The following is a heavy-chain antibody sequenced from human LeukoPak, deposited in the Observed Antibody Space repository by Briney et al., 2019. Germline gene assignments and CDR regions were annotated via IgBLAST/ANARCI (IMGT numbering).Heavy chain of an antibody. CDR1: GFTVRSNY. D-gene: IGHD2-21*02. Sequence: GGSLRLSCAGSGFTVRSNYMSWVRQAPGKGLEWVSAMYSGGSTDYADSVKGRFTISRDNSKNTLFLQMNSLRSEDTAVYYCVRDRHCAGDCPPGNFQHWGQGALVMVSS. J-gene: IGHJ1*01. CDR3: VRDRHCAGDCPPGNFQH. CDR2: MYSGGST. V-gene: IGHV3-66*01.